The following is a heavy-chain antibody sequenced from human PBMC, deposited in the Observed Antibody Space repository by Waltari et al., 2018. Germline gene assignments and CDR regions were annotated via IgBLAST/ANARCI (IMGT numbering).Heavy chain of an antibody. CDR2: IWYDGSKK. CDR1: GFSFTNYG. CDR3: ARDQYGESFYYAMNV. Sequence: QEKLVESGGGVVQSGRSLKLSCEASGFSFTNYGMHWVRQAPGKGLDWVAIIWYDGSKKYYADSVKGRFDISRDNSRNTLYLQMDSLRAEDTAVYFCARDQYGESFYYAMNVWGQGTAVTVSS. D-gene: IGHD1-26*01. V-gene: IGHV3-33*01. J-gene: IGHJ6*02.